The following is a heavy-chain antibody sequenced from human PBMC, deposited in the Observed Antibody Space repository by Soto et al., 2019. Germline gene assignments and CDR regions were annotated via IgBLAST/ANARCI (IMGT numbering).Heavy chain of an antibody. V-gene: IGHV4-39*01. CDR1: GGSTRTNSYS. D-gene: IGHD3-10*01. Sequence: PSEPLSLTCTVSGGSTRTNSYSLGWVRHPPGKGLEWIGTSHHSGSTYYNPSLNIGATIAVDMSRNEVSLTVNAVAAADTAIYFCPRLRGSGHPAFSDYWGQGTLVTVSS. CDR2: SHHSGST. J-gene: IGHJ4*02. CDR3: PRLRGSGHPAFSDY.